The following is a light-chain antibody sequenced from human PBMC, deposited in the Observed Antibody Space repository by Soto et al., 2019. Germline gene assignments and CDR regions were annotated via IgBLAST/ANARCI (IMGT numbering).Light chain of an antibody. CDR1: QSVSNN. CDR2: GAS. CDR3: QHYYDWPRT. V-gene: IGKV3-15*01. Sequence: EVVMTQSPATLSVSPGEGATLSFRASQSVSNNLAWYQQRPGQAPRLLIYGASTRATGIPARFSGSGSGTEFTLSISSLQSEDFALYYCQHYYDWPRTFGQGTKVEIK. J-gene: IGKJ1*01.